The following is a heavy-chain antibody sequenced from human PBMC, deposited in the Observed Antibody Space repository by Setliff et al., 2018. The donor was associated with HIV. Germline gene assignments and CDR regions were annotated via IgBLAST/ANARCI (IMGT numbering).Heavy chain of an antibody. D-gene: IGHD6-6*01. CDR3: ARDLGYSSSSGWFDP. CDR2: IIPFLDIA. V-gene: IGHV1-69*10. Sequence: ASVKVSCKASGGTFSSYAISWVRQAPGQGLDWMGGIIPFLDIANSAQNFQGRVTITADKSTNTAYMELSSLRSEDTAVYYCARDLGYSSSSGWFDPWGQGTLVTVS. J-gene: IGHJ5*02. CDR1: GGTFSSYA.